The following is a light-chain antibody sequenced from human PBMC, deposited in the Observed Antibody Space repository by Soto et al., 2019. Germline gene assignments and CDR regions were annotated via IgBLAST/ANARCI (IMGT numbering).Light chain of an antibody. Sequence: QLVLTQPPSASWSPGQSVTISCTGTKNDIGVYDFVSWYQHHPGKAPRLIIYEVVQRPSGVPDRFSGSKSGNTASLTVSGLQAADEADYFCKSYAGSNTYVFGSGTKLTVL. J-gene: IGLJ1*01. CDR1: KNDIGVYDF. V-gene: IGLV2-8*01. CDR3: KSYAGSNTYV. CDR2: EVV.